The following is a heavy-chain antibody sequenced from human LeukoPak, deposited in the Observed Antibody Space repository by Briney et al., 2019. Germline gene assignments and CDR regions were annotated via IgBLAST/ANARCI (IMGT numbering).Heavy chain of an antibody. CDR3: ARGLYDAFDI. CDR2: TYYSGST. Sequence: SETLSLTCTVSGGSISSYYWSWIRQPPGKGLEWIGYTYYSGSTNYNPSLKSRVTISVDTSRNQFSLKLSSVTAADTAVYYCARGLYDAFDIWGQGTMVTVSS. J-gene: IGHJ3*02. V-gene: IGHV4-59*01. CDR1: GGSISSYY. D-gene: IGHD2-2*02.